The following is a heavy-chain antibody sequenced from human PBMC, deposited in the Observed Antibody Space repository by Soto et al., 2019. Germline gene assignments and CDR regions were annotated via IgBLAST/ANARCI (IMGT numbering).Heavy chain of an antibody. J-gene: IGHJ4*02. CDR3: ARDRYYYDSSGYYPPFDY. D-gene: IGHD3-22*01. V-gene: IGHV1-3*01. CDR2: INAGNGNT. CDR1: GYTFTSYA. Sequence: RASVKVSCKASGYTFTSYAMHWLRQAPGQRLEWMGWINAGNGNTKYSQKFQGRVTITRDTSASTAYMELSSLRSEDTAVYYCARDRYYYDSSGYYPPFDYWGQGTLVTVSS.